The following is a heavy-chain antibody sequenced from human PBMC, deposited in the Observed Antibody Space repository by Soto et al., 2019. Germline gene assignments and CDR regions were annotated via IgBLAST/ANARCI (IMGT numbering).Heavy chain of an antibody. V-gene: IGHV3-23*01. CDR2: ISGSGGST. J-gene: IGHJ4*02. Sequence: WGSLRLSCAASGFTFSSYAMSWVRQAPGKGLEWVSAISGSGGSTYYADSVKGRFTISRDNSKNTLYLQMNSLRAEDTAVYYCAKGPGYSSSWYYFDYWGQGTLVTVSS. CDR3: AKGPGYSSSWYYFDY. CDR1: GFTFSSYA. D-gene: IGHD6-13*01.